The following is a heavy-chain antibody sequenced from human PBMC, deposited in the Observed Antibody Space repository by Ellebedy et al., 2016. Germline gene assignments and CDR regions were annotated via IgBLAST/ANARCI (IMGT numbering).Heavy chain of an antibody. D-gene: IGHD6-13*01. CDR1: GFIVSDNY. J-gene: IGHJ4*02. CDR3: AGDSRGITAAGTSLHY. CDR2: IYRSGIT. Sequence: GGSLRLSCAVSGFIVSDNYMSWVRQAPGKGLEWVAIIYRSGITFYPDSAKGRFTISRDNSKNTLYLHLNSLRVEDTAIYYCAGDSRGITAAGTSLHYWGQGTLVTVSS. V-gene: IGHV3-53*01.